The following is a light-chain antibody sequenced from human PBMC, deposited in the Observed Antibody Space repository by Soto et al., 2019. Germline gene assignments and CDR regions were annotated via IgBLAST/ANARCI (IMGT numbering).Light chain of an antibody. CDR3: SAHGGTNPYV. V-gene: IGLV2-8*01. Sequence: QSALTQPPSASGSPGQSVAISCTGTASDIGGYTFVSWYQQHPGKAPKLLIYDVNKRPSGVPDRFSGSKSGNTASLTVSGLQAEEGADYYCSAHGGTNPYVFGTGTKLTVL. CDR1: ASDIGGYTF. J-gene: IGLJ1*01. CDR2: DVN.